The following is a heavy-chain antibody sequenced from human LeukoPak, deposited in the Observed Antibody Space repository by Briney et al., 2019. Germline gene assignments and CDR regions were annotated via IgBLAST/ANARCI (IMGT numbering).Heavy chain of an antibody. CDR3: ARVDSSSARPGYYYMDV. Sequence: GGSLRLSCAASGFTFSSYAMHWVRQAPGKGLEWVSYITNSDSSVYYADSVQGRFTISRDNAKNSLSLQVNSLRAEDTAVYYCARVDSSSARPGYYYMDVWGKGTTVTVSS. CDR1: GFTFSSYA. J-gene: IGHJ6*03. V-gene: IGHV3-48*04. D-gene: IGHD6-6*01. CDR2: ITNSDSSV.